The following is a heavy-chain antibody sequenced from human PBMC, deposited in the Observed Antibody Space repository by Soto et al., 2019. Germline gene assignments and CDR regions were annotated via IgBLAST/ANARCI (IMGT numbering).Heavy chain of an antibody. J-gene: IGHJ4*02. D-gene: IGHD3-22*01. CDR1: GFTFISYA. Sequence: PGGSLRLSCAASGFTFISYAMGWVRQAPGKGLEWVSAISGSGGSTYYADSVKGRFTISRDNSKNTLYLQMNSLRAEDTAVYYCAKLHYYDSSGYLDYWGQGTLVTVSS. CDR2: ISGSGGST. CDR3: AKLHYYDSSGYLDY. V-gene: IGHV3-23*01.